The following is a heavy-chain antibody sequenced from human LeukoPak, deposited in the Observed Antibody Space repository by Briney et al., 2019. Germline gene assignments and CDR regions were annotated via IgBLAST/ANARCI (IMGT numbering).Heavy chain of an antibody. J-gene: IGHJ4*02. CDR1: GGSISSYY. CDR2: IYYSGST. Sequence: SETLSLTCTVSGGSISSYYWSWIRQPPGKGLEWIGYIYYSGSTNYNPSLKSRVTISVDTSKNQFSLRLSSVTAADTAVYYCATPSAYDFWSGYYFWDYWGQGTLVTVSS. D-gene: IGHD3-3*01. CDR3: ATPSAYDFWSGYYFWDY. V-gene: IGHV4-59*08.